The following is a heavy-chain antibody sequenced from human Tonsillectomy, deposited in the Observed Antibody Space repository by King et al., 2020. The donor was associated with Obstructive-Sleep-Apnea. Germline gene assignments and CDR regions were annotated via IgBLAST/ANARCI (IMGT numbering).Heavy chain of an antibody. D-gene: IGHD2-15*01. CDR2: IKQDGSDK. Sequence: VQLVESGGGLVQPGGSLRLSCAVSGFTFRNYWMSWFCQAPGKGLEWVANIKQDGSDKNYVDSVRGRFTISRDDAKQSLFLQVNSLTVADTAIYYCARGGWSVDYWGQGTPVTVSS. CDR3: ARGGWSVDY. J-gene: IGHJ4*02. CDR1: GFTFRNYW. V-gene: IGHV3-7*03.